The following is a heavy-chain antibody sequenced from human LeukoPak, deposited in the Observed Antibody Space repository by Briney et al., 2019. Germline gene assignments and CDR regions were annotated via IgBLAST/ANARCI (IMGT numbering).Heavy chain of an antibody. V-gene: IGHV4-34*01. J-gene: IGHJ4*02. D-gene: IGHD3-10*01. CDR1: GGSFSGYY. CDR2: INHSGST. CDR3: TRHFGSGRDDY. Sequence: SETLSLTCAVYGGSFSGYYWGWIRQPPGKGLEWIGEINHSGSTNYNPSLKSRVTVSVDTSKNQFTVNLSSVTAADTAVYYCTRHFGSGRDDYWGQGTLVTVSS.